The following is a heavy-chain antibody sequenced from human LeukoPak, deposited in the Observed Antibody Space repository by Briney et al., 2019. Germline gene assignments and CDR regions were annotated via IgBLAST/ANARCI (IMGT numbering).Heavy chain of an antibody. CDR2: ISPDGSSA. Sequence: GGSLRLSCAASGFSFSSYWMHWVRQAPGKGLVWVARISPDGSSALSADSVRGRFTISRDNADNTLYLQLNSLRAEDTAVYYCARDGPGYSGYDYWGQGTLVTVSS. J-gene: IGHJ4*02. CDR3: ARDGPGYSGYDY. CDR1: GFSFSSYW. V-gene: IGHV3-74*03. D-gene: IGHD5-12*01.